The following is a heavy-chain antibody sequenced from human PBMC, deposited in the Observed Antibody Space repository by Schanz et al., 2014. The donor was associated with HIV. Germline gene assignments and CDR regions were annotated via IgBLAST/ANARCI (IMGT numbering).Heavy chain of an antibody. V-gene: IGHV3-13*01. CDR1: GFNFFTYD. CDR3: ARYSADSLDT. D-gene: IGHD2-2*01. J-gene: IGHJ3*02. Sequence: EVQLVESGGGLVQPGGSLRLSCVASGFNFFTYDMHWVRQAAGKGLEWISGVGPTGDTYYSGSVKGQFTISRENAKNSVYLQMNGLRAGDTAVYFCARYSADSLDTWGQGTMVTVSS. CDR2: VGPTGDT.